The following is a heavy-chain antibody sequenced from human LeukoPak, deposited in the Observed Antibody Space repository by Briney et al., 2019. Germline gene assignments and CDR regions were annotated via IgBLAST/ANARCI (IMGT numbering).Heavy chain of an antibody. CDR2: VKDDGIST. D-gene: IGHD2-2*01. J-gene: IGHJ3*02. V-gene: IGHV3-74*01. Sequence: GGSLRLSCAAPGFTFTKFWMHWVRQAQGRGLVWVSRVKDDGISTLYADSVKGRFTISRDNAKNTLYLQMNSLRADDTALYYCATGPYAAFEMWGQGTMVTVSS. CDR1: GFTFTKFW. CDR3: ATGPYAAFEM.